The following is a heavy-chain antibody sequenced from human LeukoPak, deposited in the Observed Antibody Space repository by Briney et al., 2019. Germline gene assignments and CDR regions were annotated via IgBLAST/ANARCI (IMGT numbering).Heavy chain of an antibody. D-gene: IGHD3-22*01. V-gene: IGHV3-23*01. J-gene: IGHJ4*02. Sequence: QPGGSLRLSCAVSGITLSNYGRSWVRQAPGKGLEWVAGITDSGGRTNYAYSVKGRFTISRYNPKNTQHLQIKALSDENTDVYFCATRGVVIRVILVGFHKEAYYFDSWGQGALVTVSS. CDR3: ATRGVVIRVILVGFHKEAYYFDS. CDR1: GITLSNYG. CDR2: ITDSGGRT.